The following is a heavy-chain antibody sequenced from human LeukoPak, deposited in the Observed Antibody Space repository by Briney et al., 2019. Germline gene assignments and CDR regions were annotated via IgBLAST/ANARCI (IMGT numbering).Heavy chain of an antibody. V-gene: IGHV4-39*07. CDR2: IYYSGST. J-gene: IGHJ4*02. Sequence: PSETLSLTCTVSGGSISSSSYYWGWIRQPPGKGLEWIGSIYYSGSTYYNPSLKSRVTISVDTSKNQFSLKMSSVTAADTAVYYCARDVVDTAMVFDYWGQGTLVTVSS. CDR1: GGSISSSSYY. D-gene: IGHD5-18*01. CDR3: ARDVVDTAMVFDY.